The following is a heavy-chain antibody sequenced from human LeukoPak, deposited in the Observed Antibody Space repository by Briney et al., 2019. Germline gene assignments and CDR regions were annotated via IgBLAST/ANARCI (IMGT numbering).Heavy chain of an antibody. J-gene: IGHJ4*02. CDR2: ISSSSSYI. CDR1: GFTFSDYY. Sequence: GGSLRLSCAASGFTFSDYYMSWIRQAPGKGLEWVSSISSSSSYIYYADSVKGRFTISRDNAKNSLYLQMNSLRAEDTAVCYCAKDSALWFGELSRWYFDYWGQGTLVTVSS. V-gene: IGHV3-11*06. CDR3: AKDSALWFGELSRWYFDY. D-gene: IGHD3-10*01.